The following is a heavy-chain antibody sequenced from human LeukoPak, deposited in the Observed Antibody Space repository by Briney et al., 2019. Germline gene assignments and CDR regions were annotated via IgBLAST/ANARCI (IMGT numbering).Heavy chain of an antibody. CDR2: INDDGSTT. J-gene: IGHJ5*02. CDR3: ARDIRNYYDSGAYGWFDP. V-gene: IGHV3-74*01. D-gene: IGHD3-10*01. Sequence: PGGSLRLSCAASGFTFSRSWMHWVRQAPGKGLVWVSRINDDGSTTSYADSEKGRFTISRDNSKNTLYLQMNSLRAEDTATYYCARDIRNYYDSGAYGWFDPWGQGTLVPVSS. CDR1: GFTFSRSW.